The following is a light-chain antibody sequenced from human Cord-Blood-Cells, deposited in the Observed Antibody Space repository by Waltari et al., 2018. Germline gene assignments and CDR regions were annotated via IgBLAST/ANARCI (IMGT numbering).Light chain of an antibody. CDR2: DVS. CDR1: SSDVGGYNY. J-gene: IGLJ2*01. Sequence: QSALTQPRSVSGSPGQSVAISCTGTSSDVGGYNYVSWYQQHPGKAPKLMFYDVSKRPSGFPDRSFGSKSGNTASLTISGLQAEDEADYYCCSYAGSYTVLFGGWTQLTVL. CDR3: CSYAGSYTVL. V-gene: IGLV2-11*01.